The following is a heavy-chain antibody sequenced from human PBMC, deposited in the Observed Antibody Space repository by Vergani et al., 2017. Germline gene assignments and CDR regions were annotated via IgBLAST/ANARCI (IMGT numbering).Heavy chain of an antibody. Sequence: QVQLQESGPGLVKPSETLSLTCTVSGGSISSYYWSWIRQPAGKGLEWIGRIYTSGSTNYNPSLKSRVTMSVDTSKNQFSLKLSSVTAADTAVYYCARDLGPSYYDFWSGYYYNWFDPWGQGTLVTVSS. D-gene: IGHD3-3*01. V-gene: IGHV4-4*07. CDR3: ARDLGPSYYDFWSGYYYNWFDP. CDR2: IYTSGST. J-gene: IGHJ5*02. CDR1: GGSISSYY.